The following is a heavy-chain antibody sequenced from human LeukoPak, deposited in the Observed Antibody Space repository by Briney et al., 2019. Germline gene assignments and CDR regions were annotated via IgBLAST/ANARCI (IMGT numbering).Heavy chain of an antibody. CDR1: GGSISVHY. J-gene: IGHJ2*01. D-gene: IGHD3-16*01. V-gene: IGHV4-59*11. Sequence: SETPSLTCTDSGGSISVHYWSWIRQPLQGGLGWIGYIHLSGSTYYDPSLRSRVTISGDTSKNQFSLRLNSVTAADTAVYYCARGGVWYFELWGRGTLVTVSS. CDR3: ARGGVWYFEL. CDR2: IHLSGST.